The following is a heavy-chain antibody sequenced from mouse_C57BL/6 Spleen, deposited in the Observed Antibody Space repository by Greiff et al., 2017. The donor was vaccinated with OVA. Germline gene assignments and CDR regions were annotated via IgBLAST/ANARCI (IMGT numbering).Heavy chain of an antibody. V-gene: IGHV5-4*01. J-gene: IGHJ2*01. Sequence: DVKLVESGGGLVKPGGSLKLSCAASGFTFSSYAMSWVRQTPEKRLEWVATISDGGSYTYYPDNVKGRFTISRDNAKNNLYLQMSHLKSEDTAMYYCARDRGEGYFDYWGQGTTLTVSS. D-gene: IGHD3-1*01. CDR3: ARDRGEGYFDY. CDR1: GFTFSSYA. CDR2: ISDGGSYT.